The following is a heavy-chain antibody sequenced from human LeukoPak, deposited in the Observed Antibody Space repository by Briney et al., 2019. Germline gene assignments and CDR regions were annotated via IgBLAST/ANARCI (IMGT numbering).Heavy chain of an antibody. CDR1: GGSISSGGYY. CDR3: ARGRLDYYDSSGYYYPGDNWFDP. CDR2: IYYSGST. D-gene: IGHD3-22*01. V-gene: IGHV4-31*03. Sequence: PSETLSLTCTVSGGSISSGGYYWSWIRQHPGKGLEWIGYIYYSGSTYYNPFLKSRVTISVDTSKNQFSLKLSSVTAADTAVYYCARGRLDYYDSSGYYYPGDNWFDPWGQGTLVTVSS. J-gene: IGHJ5*02.